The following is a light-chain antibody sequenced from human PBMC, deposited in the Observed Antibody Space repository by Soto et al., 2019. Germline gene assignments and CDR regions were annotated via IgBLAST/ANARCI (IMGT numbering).Light chain of an antibody. CDR2: ANT. J-gene: IGLJ2*01. CDR3: QSYDDSLGGHVI. CDR1: SSYIGAGYD. Sequence: QSVLTQPPSVSGAPGQRVTISCTGSSSYIGAGYDVHWCQQLPGTAPKLLIYANTNRPSGVPDRFSGSKSGTSASLAITGLQAEDEADYYCQSYDDSLGGHVIFGGGTKLTVL. V-gene: IGLV1-40*01.